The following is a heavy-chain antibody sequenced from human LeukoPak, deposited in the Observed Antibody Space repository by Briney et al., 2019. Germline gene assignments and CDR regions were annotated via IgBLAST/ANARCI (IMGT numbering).Heavy chain of an antibody. CDR3: ARGDYYGSGLPFDY. D-gene: IGHD3-10*01. J-gene: IGHJ4*02. V-gene: IGHV3-53*01. CDR1: GFTVSSNY. CDR2: IYSGGST. Sequence: GGSLRLSCAASGFTVSSNYMSWVRQAPGKGLEWVSVIYSGGSTYYADSVKGRFTISRDNSKNTLCLQMNSLRAEDTAVYYCARGDYYGSGLPFDYWAREPWSPSPQ.